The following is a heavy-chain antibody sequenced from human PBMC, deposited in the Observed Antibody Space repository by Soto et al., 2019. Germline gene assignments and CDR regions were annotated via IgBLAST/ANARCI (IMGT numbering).Heavy chain of an antibody. CDR1: GCTFSSYG. D-gene: IGHD6-13*01. CDR3: ANDLGSSWYGRDLDY. Sequence: GGSLRLSCAASGCTFSSYGMHWVRQAPGPGLEWVAVISYDGSNKYYADSVKGRFTISRDNSKNTLYLQMNSLRAEDTAVYYCANDLGSSWYGRDLDYWGQGTLVTVSS. CDR2: ISYDGSNK. J-gene: IGHJ4*02. V-gene: IGHV3-30*18.